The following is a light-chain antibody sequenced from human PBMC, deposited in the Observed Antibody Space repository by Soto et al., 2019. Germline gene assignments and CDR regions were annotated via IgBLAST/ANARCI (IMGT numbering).Light chain of an antibody. CDR1: QSVTSY. V-gene: IGKV3-20*01. CDR2: DAS. CDR3: QQHGSSPQTLT. Sequence: EIVFKQSPATLSLSPGERANLSCRASQSVTSYLGWYQQKPGQAPRLLIYDASSRATGIPDRFSGSGSGTDFTLTISSLEPEDFAVYYCQQHGSSPQTLTFGGGTKVDIK. J-gene: IGKJ4*01.